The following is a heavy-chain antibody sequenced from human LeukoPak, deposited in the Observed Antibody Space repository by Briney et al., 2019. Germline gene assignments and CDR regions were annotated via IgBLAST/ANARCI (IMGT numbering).Heavy chain of an antibody. CDR3: ARAHYDINWFDP. CDR1: GGSFSGYY. V-gene: IGHV4-34*01. Sequence: PSETLSLTCAVYGGSFSGYYWSWIRQPPGKGLEWIGEINHSGSTNYNPSLKSRVTISVDTSKNKFSLKLSSVTAADTAVYYCARAHYDINWFDPWGQGTLVTVSS. D-gene: IGHD3-9*01. CDR2: INHSGST. J-gene: IGHJ5*02.